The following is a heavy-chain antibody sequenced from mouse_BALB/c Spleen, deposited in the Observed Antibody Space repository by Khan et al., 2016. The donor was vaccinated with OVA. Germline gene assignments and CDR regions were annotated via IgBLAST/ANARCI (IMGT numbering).Heavy chain of an antibody. J-gene: IGHJ1*01. CDR1: GFTFSSYG. D-gene: IGHD2-14*01. CDR2: INSNGGTR. V-gene: IGHV5-6-3*01. Sequence: EVELVESGGGLVQPGGSLKLSCAASGFTFSSYGMSWVRQTPDKRLELVATINSNGGTRYYPDSMKGRFTISRDNAKNTLHLQMSSLKSEETAMYYCARVYYRYDEGYWYFAVWGAGTTVTVSS. CDR3: ARVYYRYDEGYWYFAV.